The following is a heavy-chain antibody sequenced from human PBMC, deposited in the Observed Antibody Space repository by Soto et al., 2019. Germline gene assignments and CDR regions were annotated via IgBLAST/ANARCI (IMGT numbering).Heavy chain of an antibody. J-gene: IGHJ4*02. V-gene: IGHV3-74*01. D-gene: IGHD3-3*01. CDR1: GFTFTDSW. CDR2: INNDGSST. Sequence: EVQLVESGGGLVQPGGSLRLSCVVSGFTFTDSWMYWVRQVPGEGLVWVSFINNDGSSTNYADSVKGRFTISRDNAKNTLYLQMNSLRAEDTAMYYCGKSRWSGSSLIDYWGQGTLVTVSS. CDR3: GKSRWSGSSLIDY.